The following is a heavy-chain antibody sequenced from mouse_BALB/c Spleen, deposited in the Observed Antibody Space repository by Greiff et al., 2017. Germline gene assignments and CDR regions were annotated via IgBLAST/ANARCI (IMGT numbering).Heavy chain of an antibody. J-gene: IGHJ1*01. CDR3: ARNSYYYGSSRYFDV. D-gene: IGHD1-1*01. V-gene: IGHV3-2*02. CDR2: ISYSGST. CDR1: GYSITSDYA. Sequence: VQLKESGPGLVKPSQSLSLTCTVTGYSITSDYAWNWIRQFPGNKLEWMGYISYSGSTSYNPSLKSRISITRDTSKNQFFLQLNSVTTEDTATYYCARNSYYYGSSRYFDVWGAGTTVTVSA.